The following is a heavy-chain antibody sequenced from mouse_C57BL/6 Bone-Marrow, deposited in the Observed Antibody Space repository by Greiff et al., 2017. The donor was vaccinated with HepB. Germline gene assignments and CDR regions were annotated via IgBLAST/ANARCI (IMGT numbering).Heavy chain of an antibody. J-gene: IGHJ2*01. Sequence: VQLQQSGAELVRPGTSVKMSCKASGYTFTNYWIGWAKQRPGHGLEWIGDTYPGGGYTNYNEKFKGKATLTADKSSSTAYMQFSSLTSEDSAIYYCARLRLTTVVGFDYWGQGTTLTVSS. CDR2: TYPGGGYT. D-gene: IGHD1-1*01. CDR3: ARLRLTTVVGFDY. CDR1: GYTFTNYW. V-gene: IGHV1-63*01.